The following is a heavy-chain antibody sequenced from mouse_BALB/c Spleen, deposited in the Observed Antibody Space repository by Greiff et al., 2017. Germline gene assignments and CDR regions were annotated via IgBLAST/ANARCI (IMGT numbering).Heavy chain of an antibody. Sequence: EVKLVESGGGLVQPGGSRKLSCAASGFTFSDYGMAWVRQAPGKGPEWVAFISNLAYSIYYADTVTGRFTISRENAKNTLYLEMSSLRSEDTAMYYCARGDGNYFDYWGQGTTLTVSS. CDR2: ISNLAYSI. J-gene: IGHJ2*01. V-gene: IGHV5-15*02. CDR1: GFTFSDYG. D-gene: IGHD2-1*01. CDR3: ARGDGNYFDY.